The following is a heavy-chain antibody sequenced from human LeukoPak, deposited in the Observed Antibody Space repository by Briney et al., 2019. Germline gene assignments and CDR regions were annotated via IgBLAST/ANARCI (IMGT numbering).Heavy chain of an antibody. CDR3: ARDRWYDFWGGYYH. J-gene: IGHJ4*02. V-gene: IGHV4-39*07. CDR1: GGSISSSSYY. D-gene: IGHD3-3*01. CDR2: IYYSGST. Sequence: SETLSLTCTVSGGSISSSSYYWGWIRQPPGKGLEWIGSIYYSGSTYYNPSLKSRVTISVDTSKNQFSLKLSSVTAADTAVYYCARDRWYDFWGGYYHWGQGTLVTVSS.